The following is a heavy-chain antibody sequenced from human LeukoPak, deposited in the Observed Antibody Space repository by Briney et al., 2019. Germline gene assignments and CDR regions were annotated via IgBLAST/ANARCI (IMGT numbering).Heavy chain of an antibody. CDR3: AREDSPPREYYYYYGMDV. J-gene: IGHJ6*02. CDR2: ISAYNGNT. Sequence: GASVKVSCKASGYTFTSYGISWVRQAPGQGLEWMGWISAYNGNTNYAQKFQGRVTMTRDTSISTAYMELSRLRSDDTAVYYCAREDSPPREYYYYYGMDVWGQGTTVTVSS. V-gene: IGHV1-18*01. CDR1: GYTFTSYG.